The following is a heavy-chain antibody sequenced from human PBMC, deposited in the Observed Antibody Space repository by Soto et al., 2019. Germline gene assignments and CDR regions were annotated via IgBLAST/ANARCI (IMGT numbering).Heavy chain of an antibody. J-gene: IGHJ6*02. CDR2: INSDGSHT. CDR1: GLSFNIYW. Sequence: DVQLVESGGGVVQPGGSLRLSCAASGLSFNIYWMHWVRQVPGKGLVWLARINSDGSHTIYVDSVKGRFTISRYNAKNTVFLQMDSLRDEDTGVYYCAGGMAGLDVWGQGTTVTVSS. CDR3: AGGMAGLDV. V-gene: IGHV3-74*01.